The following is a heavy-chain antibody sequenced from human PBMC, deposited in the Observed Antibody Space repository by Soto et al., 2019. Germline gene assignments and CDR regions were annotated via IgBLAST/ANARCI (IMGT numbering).Heavy chain of an antibody. CDR1: GGSFSGYY. J-gene: IGHJ5*02. V-gene: IGHV4-34*01. Sequence: QVQLQQWGAGLLKPSETLSLTCAVYGGSFSGYYWSWIRQPPGKGLEWIGEINHSGSTNYNPSLKSRVTISVDTSKNQSSLKLSSVTAADTAVYYCARGEDGDYYENWFDPWGQGTLVTVSS. CDR2: INHSGST. D-gene: IGHD4-17*01. CDR3: ARGEDGDYYENWFDP.